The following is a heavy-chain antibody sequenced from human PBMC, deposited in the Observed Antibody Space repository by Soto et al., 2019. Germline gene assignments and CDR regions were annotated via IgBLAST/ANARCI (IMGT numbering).Heavy chain of an antibody. Sequence: AGGSLRLSCAPSGFTFSTYGMHWVRQAPGKGLEWVAVIWYDGSNQYYADSVKGRFTISRDNSKNMLYLQMNSLRAEDTAVYYCARDLGAFNYSSAYFDYWGQGTPVTVSS. D-gene: IGHD3-10*01. J-gene: IGHJ4*02. V-gene: IGHV3-33*01. CDR1: GFTFSTYG. CDR3: ARDLGAFNYSSAYFDY. CDR2: IWYDGSNQ.